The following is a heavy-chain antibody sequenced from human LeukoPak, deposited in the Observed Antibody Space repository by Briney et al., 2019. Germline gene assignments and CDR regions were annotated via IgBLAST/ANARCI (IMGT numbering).Heavy chain of an antibody. CDR2: IYPGDSDT. CDR3: ARSSDSGGYYDYFDY. Sequence: GESLKISCKGSGYSFTSYWIGWVRQMPGKGLEWKAIIYPGDSDTRYSPSFQGQVTISADKSISVTYLQWSSLKASDTAMYYCARSSDSGGYYDYFDYWGQGTLVTVSS. CDR1: GYSFTSYW. D-gene: IGHD3-22*01. J-gene: IGHJ4*02. V-gene: IGHV5-51*01.